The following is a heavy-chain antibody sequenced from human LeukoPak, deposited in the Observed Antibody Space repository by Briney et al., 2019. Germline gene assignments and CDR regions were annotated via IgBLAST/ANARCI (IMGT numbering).Heavy chain of an antibody. Sequence: ASVKVSCKASGYTFTNYGISWVRQAPGQGLEWMGWISAYNGNTNYPQKLQGRVTMTTDTSSSTAYMELRSLRSDDTAVYYCARDGIGSDYVRYFDSWGQGTLVTVSS. CDR1: GYTFTNYG. V-gene: IGHV1-18*01. D-gene: IGHD3-10*02. CDR2: ISAYNGNT. J-gene: IGHJ4*02. CDR3: ARDGIGSDYVRYFDS.